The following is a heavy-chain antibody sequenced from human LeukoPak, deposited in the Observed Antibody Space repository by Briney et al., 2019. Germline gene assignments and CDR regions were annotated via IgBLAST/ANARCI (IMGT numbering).Heavy chain of an antibody. Sequence: GESLKISCKGSGYSFTSYWIGWVRQMPGKGLEWMGIIYPGDSDTRYSPSLQGQVTISADKSISTAYLQWSSLKASDTAMYYCARATYDSSGYYLNHFDYWGQGTLVTVSS. CDR2: IYPGDSDT. CDR3: ARATYDSSGYYLNHFDY. V-gene: IGHV5-51*01. CDR1: GYSFTSYW. D-gene: IGHD3-22*01. J-gene: IGHJ4*02.